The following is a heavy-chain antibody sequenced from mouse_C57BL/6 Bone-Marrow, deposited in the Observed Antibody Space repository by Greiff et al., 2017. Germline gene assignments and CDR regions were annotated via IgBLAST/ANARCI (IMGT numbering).Heavy chain of an antibody. Sequence: QVQLQQPGAELVKPGASVKMSCKASGYTFTSYWITWVKQRPGQGLEWIGDIYPGSGSTNYNEKFKSKATLTVATSSSTAYMQLSSLTSEDSAVYYWARSGSNYGWYFDVWGTETTVTVSS. CDR3: ARSGSNYGWYFDV. CDR2: IYPGSGST. D-gene: IGHD2-5*01. V-gene: IGHV1-55*01. CDR1: GYTFTSYW. J-gene: IGHJ1*03.